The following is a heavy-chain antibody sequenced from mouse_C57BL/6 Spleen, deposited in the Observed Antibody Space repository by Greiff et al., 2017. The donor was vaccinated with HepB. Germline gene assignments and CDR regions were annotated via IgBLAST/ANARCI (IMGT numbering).Heavy chain of an antibody. V-gene: IGHV1-53*01. Sequence: QVQLQRPGTELVKPGASVKLSCKASGYTFTSYWMHWVKQRPGQGLEWIGNIIPSNGGTNYNEKFKSKATLTVDKSSSTAYMQLSSLTSEDSAVDYCARGGYYYGNYGAMDDWGQGTSVTVAS. CDR2: IIPSNGGT. J-gene: IGHJ4*01. CDR1: GYTFTSYW. CDR3: ARGGYYYGNYGAMDD. D-gene: IGHD2-1*01.